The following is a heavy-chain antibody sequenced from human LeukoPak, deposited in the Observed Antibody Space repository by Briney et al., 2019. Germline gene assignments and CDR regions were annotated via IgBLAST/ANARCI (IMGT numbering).Heavy chain of an antibody. V-gene: IGHV3-23*01. D-gene: IGHD3-16*01. Sequence: GGSLRLSCAASGFSFSNYALSWVRQAPGGGLDWVSTIIDSGRDTYYADSVKGRFNISRDNSKNTLYLQMTRLRVEDTAVYYCAKLGGHPLHNYYVGVWGKGTTVAVSS. CDR2: IIDSGRDT. CDR3: AKLGGHPLHNYYVGV. CDR1: GFSFSNYA. J-gene: IGHJ6*03.